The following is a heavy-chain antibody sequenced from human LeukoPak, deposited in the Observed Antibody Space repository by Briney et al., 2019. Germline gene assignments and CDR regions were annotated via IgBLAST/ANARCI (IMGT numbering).Heavy chain of an antibody. CDR2: IFYSGST. Sequence: PSETLSLTCAVYGGACSSYSWGWIRQPPGKGLEWLGSIFYSGSTYYNPSLKSRVTISVDTSKNQFSLKMSFVTAADTAVYYCARQPYYYGSGRNFDYWGQGTLVTVSS. CDR3: ARQPYYYGSGRNFDY. V-gene: IGHV4-39*01. CDR1: GGACSSYS. J-gene: IGHJ4*02. D-gene: IGHD3-10*01.